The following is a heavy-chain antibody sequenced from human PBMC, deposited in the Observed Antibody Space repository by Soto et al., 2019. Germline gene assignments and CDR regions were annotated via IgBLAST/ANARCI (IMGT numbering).Heavy chain of an antibody. J-gene: IGHJ4*02. Sequence: ASVKVSCKASGGTFSSYAISWVRQAPGQGLEWMGGIIPIFGTANYAQKFQGRVTITADESTSTAYMELSSLRSEDTAVYYCAREGGSQPYYDILTGQDGQAFDYWGQGTLVTVSS. D-gene: IGHD3-9*01. V-gene: IGHV1-69*13. CDR3: AREGGSQPYYDILTGQDGQAFDY. CDR1: GGTFSSYA. CDR2: IIPIFGTA.